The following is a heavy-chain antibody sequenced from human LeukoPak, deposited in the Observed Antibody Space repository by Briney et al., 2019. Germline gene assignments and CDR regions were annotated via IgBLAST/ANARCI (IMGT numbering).Heavy chain of an antibody. CDR3: ARGNGVYDAYWYFDL. J-gene: IGHJ2*01. Sequence: GGSLRLSCAASGFTVSTNYMNWVRQAPGKGLEWVSVIYSGGNSYYADSVKGRFTISRDNSKNTLYLQMSSLRAEDTAVYFCARGNGVYDAYWYFDLWGRGALVTVSS. D-gene: IGHD5/OR15-5a*01. V-gene: IGHV3-53*01. CDR2: IYSGGNS. CDR1: GFTVSTNY.